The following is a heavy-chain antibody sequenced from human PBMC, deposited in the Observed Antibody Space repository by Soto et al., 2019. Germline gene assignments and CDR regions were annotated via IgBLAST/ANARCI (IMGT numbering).Heavy chain of an antibody. D-gene: IGHD1-26*01. Sequence: EVQLVESGGGLVKPGGSLRLSCAASGFTFTSSSINWVRQAPGKGLEWVASISSSGNFIYYADSLKGRVTISRDNAKSSVSLQMNSLRGEDTATYCCARVPNPVGQDYHGMDVWGQGTTVTVSS. CDR1: GFTFTSSS. V-gene: IGHV3-21*06. J-gene: IGHJ6*02. CDR3: ARVPNPVGQDYHGMDV. CDR2: ISSSGNFI.